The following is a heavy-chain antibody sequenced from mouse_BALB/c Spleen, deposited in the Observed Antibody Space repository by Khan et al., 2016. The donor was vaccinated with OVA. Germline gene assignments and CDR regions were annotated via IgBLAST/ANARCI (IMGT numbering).Heavy chain of an antibody. V-gene: IGHV2-2*02. D-gene: IGHD1-1*01. CDR2: IWSGGST. Sequence: QVQLKQSGPGLVQPSQSLSITCTVSGFSLTSYGVHWVRQSPGKGLEWLGVIWSGGSTDYNAAFISRLSISKDNSKSQVFFKMNSLQANDTAIYYCARNYYYGRNAMDYWGQGTLVTVSS. CDR3: ARNYYYGRNAMDY. CDR1: GFSLTSYG. J-gene: IGHJ4*01.